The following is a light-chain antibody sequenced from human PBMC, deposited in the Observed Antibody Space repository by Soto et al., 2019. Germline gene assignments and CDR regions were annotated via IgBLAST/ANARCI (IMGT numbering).Light chain of an antibody. Sequence: DIQMTQSPSAMSASVGDRVIITCRTSQGISNYLAWFQQKPGKVPKRLIYAPSSLQSGIPSRFSVSGSGTEFTLTISSPQPEDVATYDCLHHNSYTLTFGPGTKVDSK. CDR2: APS. CDR1: QGISNY. CDR3: LHHNSYTLT. V-gene: IGKV1-17*03. J-gene: IGKJ3*01.